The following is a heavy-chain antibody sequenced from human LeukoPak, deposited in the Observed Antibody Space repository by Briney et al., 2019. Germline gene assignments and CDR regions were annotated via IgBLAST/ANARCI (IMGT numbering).Heavy chain of an antibody. Sequence: SETLSLTCTVSGGSLSDTFWSWIRQPPGKGLEWIGYIFDTGSTNYNPSLMSRVTISVDTSKNQFSLRLNSVTAADTAVYYCTQVGDFWSGPPHYYMDVWGTGTTVTVSS. J-gene: IGHJ6*03. D-gene: IGHD3-3*01. V-gene: IGHV4-59*03. CDR1: GGSLSDTF. CDR3: TQVGDFWSGPPHYYMDV. CDR2: IFDTGST.